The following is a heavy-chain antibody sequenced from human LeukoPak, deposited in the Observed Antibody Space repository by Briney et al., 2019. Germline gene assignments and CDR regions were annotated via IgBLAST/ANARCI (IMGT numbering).Heavy chain of an antibody. V-gene: IGHV3-21*01. Sequence: GRSLRLSCAASGFTFSSYSMNWVRQAPGKGLEWVSSISSSSSYIYYADSVKGRFTISRDNAKNSLYLQMNSLRAEDTAVYYCARGFVDGYNFDYWGQGTLVTVSS. J-gene: IGHJ4*02. D-gene: IGHD5-24*01. CDR2: ISSSSSYI. CDR1: GFTFSSYS. CDR3: ARGFVDGYNFDY.